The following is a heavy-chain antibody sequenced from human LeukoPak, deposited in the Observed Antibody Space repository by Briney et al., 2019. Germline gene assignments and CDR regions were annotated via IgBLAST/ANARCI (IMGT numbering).Heavy chain of an antibody. CDR2: IFYSGGT. D-gene: IGHD4-23*01. CDR1: GGSISSYY. Sequence: PSETLSLTCTVSGGSISSYYWSWIRQPPGKGLEWIGYIFYSGGTNYNPSLQSRVTISVDMSKNQFSLKLSSVTAADTAVYYCARDRRYGGPSDYWGQGTLVTVSS. CDR3: ARDRRYGGPSDY. V-gene: IGHV4-59*01. J-gene: IGHJ4*02.